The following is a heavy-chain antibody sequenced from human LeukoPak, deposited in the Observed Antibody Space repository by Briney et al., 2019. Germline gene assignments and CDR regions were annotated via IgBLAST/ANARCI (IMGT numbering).Heavy chain of an antibody. J-gene: IGHJ4*02. Sequence: PGGSLRLSCAASGFTVSSNYMSWVRQAPGKGLEWVSAISGSGGSTYYADSVKGRFTISRGNSKNTLYLQMNSLRAEDTAVYYCAKAMVAIIPFDYWGQGTLVTVSS. CDR2: ISGSGGST. V-gene: IGHV3-23*01. D-gene: IGHD5-18*01. CDR1: GFTVSSNY. CDR3: AKAMVAIIPFDY.